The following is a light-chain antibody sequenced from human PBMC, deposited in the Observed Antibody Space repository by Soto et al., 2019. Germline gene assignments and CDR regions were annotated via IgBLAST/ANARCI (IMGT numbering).Light chain of an antibody. V-gene: IGLV1-47*01. J-gene: IGLJ7*01. CDR3: AAWDDSLSGLAV. CDR2: RNN. CDR1: SSNIGSNY. Sequence: QSVLTQPPSASGTPGQRVTISCSGSSSNIGSNYVYWYQQLPGTAPKLLIYRNNQRPSGVPDRFSGSKSGTSASLAISGLRSEDEADYCCAAWDDSLSGLAVFGGGTQLTVL.